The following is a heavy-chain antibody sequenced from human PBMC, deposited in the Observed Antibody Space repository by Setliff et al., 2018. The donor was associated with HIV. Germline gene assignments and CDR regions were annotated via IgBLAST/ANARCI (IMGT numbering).Heavy chain of an antibody. D-gene: IGHD5-12*01. CDR2: IYYSGGT. Sequence: SETLSLTCTVSSGPISNGGFYWSWIRHHPGKGLEWIGYIYYSGGTYYSPSPKSRVSMSIDTFKNQFSLNLTSVTAAGTAVYYCARGIYRPWGGYSAFATDAFETWGQGTLVTVSS. V-gene: IGHV4-31*03. J-gene: IGHJ3*02. CDR3: ARGIYRPWGGYSAFATDAFET. CDR1: SGPISNGGFY.